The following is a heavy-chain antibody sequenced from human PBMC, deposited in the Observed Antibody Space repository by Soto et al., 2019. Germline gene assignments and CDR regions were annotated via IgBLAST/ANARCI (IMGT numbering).Heavy chain of an antibody. J-gene: IGHJ5*02. V-gene: IGHV1-69*13. D-gene: IGHD3-16*01. CDR3: ALGISAYNWFDP. Sequence: ASGKVSCKASGGTFSSYAISWVRQAPGQGLEWMGGIIPIFGTANYAQKFQGRVTITADESTSTAYMELSSLRSEDTAVYYCALGISAYNWFDPWGQGTLVTVSS. CDR1: GGTFSSYA. CDR2: IIPIFGTA.